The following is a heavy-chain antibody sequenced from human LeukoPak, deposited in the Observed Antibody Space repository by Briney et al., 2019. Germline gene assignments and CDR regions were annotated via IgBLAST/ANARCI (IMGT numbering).Heavy chain of an antibody. CDR3: ARDGLSSGDAFDI. V-gene: IGHV4-59*01. CDR1: GGSISSYY. J-gene: IGHJ3*02. Sequence: SETLSLTCTVSGGSISSYYWSWIRQPPGKGLEWIGYIYYSGSTNYNPYLKRQVNISVDTSKNQFSLKLSSVTAADTAVYYCARDGLSSGDAFDIWGQGTMVTVSS. CDR2: IYYSGST. D-gene: IGHD3-22*01.